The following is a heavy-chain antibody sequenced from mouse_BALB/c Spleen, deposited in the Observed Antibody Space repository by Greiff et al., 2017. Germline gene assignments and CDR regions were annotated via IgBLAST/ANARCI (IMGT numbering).Heavy chain of an antibody. J-gene: IGHJ3*01. CDR1: GYTFTDYN. Sequence: VHVKQSGAELVRPGTSVTISCKASGYTFTDYNMHWVKQSHGKSLEWIGYIYPYNGGTGYNQKFKSKATLNVDNYSSTAYMELRSLTSEDSAVYYGAKGYYGNRLAWFAYWGQGTLVTVSA. CDR2: IYPYNGGT. D-gene: IGHD1-2*01. V-gene: IGHV1S29*02. CDR3: AKGYYGNRLAWFAY.